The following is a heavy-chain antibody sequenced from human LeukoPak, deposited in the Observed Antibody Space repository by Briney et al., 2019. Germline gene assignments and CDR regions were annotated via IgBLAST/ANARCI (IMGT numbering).Heavy chain of an antibody. CDR3: ARDVAASRPPIFDY. D-gene: IGHD6-6*01. CDR2: TYYRSKWYN. Sequence: SQTLSLTCAISGDSFSSNSAAWNWIRQSPSRGLEWLVRTYYRSKWYNDYAVSVKSRITINPDTSKNQFSLQLNSVTPEDTAVYYCARDVAASRPPIFDYWGQGTLVTVSS. V-gene: IGHV6-1*01. J-gene: IGHJ4*02. CDR1: GDSFSSNSAA.